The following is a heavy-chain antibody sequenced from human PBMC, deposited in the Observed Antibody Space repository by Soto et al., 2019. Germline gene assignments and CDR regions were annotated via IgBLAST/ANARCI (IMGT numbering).Heavy chain of an antibody. D-gene: IGHD1-26*01. CDR1: GGTFSSYT. V-gene: IGHV1-69*02. CDR2: IIPILGIA. Sequence: QVQLVQSGAEVKKPGSSVKVSCKASGGTFSSYTISWVRQSPGQGLEWMGRIIPILGIAHYAQKFQGRITITADKSTSTAYMELSSLRSEDTAVYYCASTGREHPGYYYYMDVWGKGTTVTVSS. CDR3: ASTGREHPGYYYYMDV. J-gene: IGHJ6*03.